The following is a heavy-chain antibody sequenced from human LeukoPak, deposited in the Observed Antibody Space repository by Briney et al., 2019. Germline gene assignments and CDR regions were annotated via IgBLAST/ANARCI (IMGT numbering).Heavy chain of an antibody. CDR1: GFTFSSYA. Sequence: GGSLRLACAASGFTFSSYAMHWVRQAPGKGLEWVAVISYDGGNKYYADSVKGRFTISRDNSKNTLYLQMNSLRAEDTAVYYCARAAAVVTLSCYYMDVWGKGTTVTVSS. CDR2: ISYDGGNK. CDR3: ARAAAVVTLSCYYMDV. J-gene: IGHJ6*03. V-gene: IGHV3-30*01. D-gene: IGHD3-22*01.